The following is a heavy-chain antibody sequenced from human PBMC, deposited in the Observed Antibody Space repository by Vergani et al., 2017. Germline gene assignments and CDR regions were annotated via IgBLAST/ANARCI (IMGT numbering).Heavy chain of an antibody. D-gene: IGHD6-19*01. J-gene: IGHJ4*02. CDR2: ISGSGGST. CDR3: AKGPSGTGVADFYFDY. V-gene: IGHV3-23*01. Sequence: EVQLLESGGGLVQPGGSLRLSCAASGFTFSSYAMSWVRQAPGKGLEWVSAISGSGGSTYYADSVKGRFTISRDNSKNTLYLQMNSLRAEDTAVYYCAKGPSGTGVADFYFDYWGQGTLVTVSS. CDR1: GFTFSSYA.